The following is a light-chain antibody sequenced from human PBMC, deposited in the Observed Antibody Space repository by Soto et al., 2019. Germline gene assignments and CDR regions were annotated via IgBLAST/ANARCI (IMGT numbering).Light chain of an antibody. Sequence: EIVLTQSPGTLSVSPGERATLSCRASQSVSSKLAWYQQKPGQAPRLLFYGASTGATGIPARFSGSGSETEFTLSISSLQSEYFAVYSCQQYKNWPGTFGQGTKV. J-gene: IGKJ1*01. V-gene: IGKV3-15*01. CDR2: GAS. CDR1: QSVSSK. CDR3: QQYKNWPGT.